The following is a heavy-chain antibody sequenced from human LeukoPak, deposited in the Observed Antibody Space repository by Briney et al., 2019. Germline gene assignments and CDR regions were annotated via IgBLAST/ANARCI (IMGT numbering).Heavy chain of an antibody. V-gene: IGHV3-23*01. J-gene: IGHJ4*02. CDR3: AKNVKGGKHFDY. CDR1: GFTFSSYA. D-gene: IGHD4-23*01. Sequence: SGGSLRLSCAASGFTFSSYAMSWVRQAPGKGLEWVSAISGSGGSTYYADSVKGRFTISRDNSKNTLYLQMNSLRAEDTAVYYCAKNVKGGKHFDYWGQGTLVTVSS. CDR2: ISGSGGST.